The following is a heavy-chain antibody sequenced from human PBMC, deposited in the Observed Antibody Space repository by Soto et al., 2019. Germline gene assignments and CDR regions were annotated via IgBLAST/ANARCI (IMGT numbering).Heavy chain of an antibody. J-gene: IGHJ6*02. V-gene: IGHV1-18*01. CDR1: GYTFSRYG. CDR2: VSADNGNT. Sequence: ASVKVSCKASGYTFSRYGISWVRQAPGQGLEWMGWVSADNGNTQYAQKFRGRVTMSADTSTSTAYMGLRSLRSVDTAVYYCARDLEGDFDWLLSSSKFDMDVWGQGTTVTVSS. CDR3: ARDLEGDFDWLLSSSKFDMDV. D-gene: IGHD3-9*01.